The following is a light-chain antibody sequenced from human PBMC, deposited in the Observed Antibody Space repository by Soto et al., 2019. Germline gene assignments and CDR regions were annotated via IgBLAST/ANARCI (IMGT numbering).Light chain of an antibody. CDR2: GVT. CDR3: RSYTTVGAWV. Sequence: QSVLTQPASVSGSPGQSITISCTGTSNDVGRYNFVSWYQQHPGTAPKPMIFGVTNRPSGISDRFSGSKSGNTASLTISGLQAEDEADYYCRSYTTVGAWVFGGGTKLTVL. J-gene: IGLJ3*02. V-gene: IGLV2-14*01. CDR1: SNDVGRYNF.